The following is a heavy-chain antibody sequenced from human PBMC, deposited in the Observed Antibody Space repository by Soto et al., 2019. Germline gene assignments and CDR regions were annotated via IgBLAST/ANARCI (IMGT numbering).Heavy chain of an antibody. V-gene: IGHV4-30-4*01. D-gene: IGHD3-10*01. Sequence: LSLTCTVSGGSISSGDYYWSWIRQPPGKGLEWIGYIYYSGSTYYNPSLKSRVTISVDTSKNQFPLKPSSVTAADTAVYYCATGGTHGSGSYYVNYYYYGMDVWGQGTTVTVSS. CDR1: GGSISSGDYY. CDR2: IYYSGST. CDR3: ATGGTHGSGSYYVNYYYYGMDV. J-gene: IGHJ6*02.